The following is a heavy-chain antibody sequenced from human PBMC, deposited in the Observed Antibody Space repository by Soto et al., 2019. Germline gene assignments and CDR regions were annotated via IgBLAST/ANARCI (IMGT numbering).Heavy chain of an antibody. CDR2: IIPIFGTA. J-gene: IGHJ4*03. V-gene: IGHV1-69*13. CDR1: GGTFSRYA. Sequence: SVKVSCKASGGTFSRYAISWVRQAPGQGLEWMGGIIPIFGTAKYAQKFQGRVTITADESTSTAYMELSSLRSEDTAVYYCASGIDSSGYFVCGQGNLIIGSS. D-gene: IGHD3-22*01. CDR3: ASGIDSSGYFV.